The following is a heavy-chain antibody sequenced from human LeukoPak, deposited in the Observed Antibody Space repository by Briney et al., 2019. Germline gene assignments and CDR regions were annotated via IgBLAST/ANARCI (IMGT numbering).Heavy chain of an antibody. D-gene: IGHD3-22*01. CDR1: GFTFSSYA. V-gene: IGHV3-30*04. Sequence: PGRSLRLSCAASGFTFSSYAMHWVRQAPGKGLEWVTLISYDGSNKYYTDSVEGRFTISRDNSKNTLYLQMNSLRAEDTAIYYCAKDENSRGYDYWGQGTLVTVAS. CDR2: ISYDGSNK. CDR3: AKDENSRGYDY. J-gene: IGHJ4*02.